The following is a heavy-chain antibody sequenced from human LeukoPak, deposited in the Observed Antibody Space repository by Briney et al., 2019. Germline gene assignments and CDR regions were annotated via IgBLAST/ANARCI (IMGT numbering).Heavy chain of an antibody. CDR2: INPNSGGT. V-gene: IGHV1-2*02. J-gene: IGHJ4*02. CDR3: ARASRGYIAVAALDY. D-gene: IGHD6-19*01. Sequence: ASVKVSCKASGYTFTGYYMHWVRQAPGQGLEWMGWINPNSGGTNYAQKFQGRVTMTRDTSISTAYMELSRLRSDDTAVYYCARASRGYIAVAALDYWGQGTLVTVSS. CDR1: GYTFTGYY.